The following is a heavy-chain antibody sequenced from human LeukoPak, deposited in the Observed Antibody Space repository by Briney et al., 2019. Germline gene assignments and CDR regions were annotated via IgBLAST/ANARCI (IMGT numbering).Heavy chain of an antibody. D-gene: IGHD5-24*01. CDR3: ATRDGYNWPYYFDY. J-gene: IGHJ4*02. Sequence: PSETLSLTCAVYGGSFSGYYWSWIRQPPGKGLEWIGEINHSGSTNYNPSLKSRVTISVDTSKNQFSLKLSSVTAADTAVYYCATRDGYNWPYYFDYWGQGTLVTVSS. CDR2: INHSGST. V-gene: IGHV4-34*01. CDR1: GGSFSGYY.